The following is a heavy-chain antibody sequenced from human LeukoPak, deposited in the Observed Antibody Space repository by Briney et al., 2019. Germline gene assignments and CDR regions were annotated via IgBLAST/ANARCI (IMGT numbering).Heavy chain of an antibody. CDR2: INHSGST. CDR3: AGFRYYHYMDV. D-gene: IGHD3-10*01. Sequence: PSETLSLTCAVYGGSFSGYYWSWIRQPPGKGLEWIGEINHSGSTNYNPSLKSRVTISVDTSKNQFSLKLSSVTAADTAVYYCAGFRYYHYMDVWGKGTTVTVSS. V-gene: IGHV4-34*01. CDR1: GGSFSGYY. J-gene: IGHJ6*03.